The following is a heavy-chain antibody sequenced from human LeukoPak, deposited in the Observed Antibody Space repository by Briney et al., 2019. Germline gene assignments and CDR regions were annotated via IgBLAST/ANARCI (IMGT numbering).Heavy chain of an antibody. CDR2: VYHGGTT. D-gene: IGHD5-12*01. CDR1: GYSISSGYY. J-gene: IGHJ4*02. Sequence: SETLSLTCAVSGYSISSGYYWGWIRQPPGMGLEWIGSVYHGGTTYYNPSLKGRVTISVDTSKNQFSLKLDSVTAADTAVYYCARRGYSGYGLLDYWGQGTLVTVSS. V-gene: IGHV4-38-2*01. CDR3: ARRGYSGYGLLDY.